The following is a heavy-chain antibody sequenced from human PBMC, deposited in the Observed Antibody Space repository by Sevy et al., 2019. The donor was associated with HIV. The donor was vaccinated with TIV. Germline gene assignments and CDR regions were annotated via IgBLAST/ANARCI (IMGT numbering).Heavy chain of an antibody. Sequence: SDPTLVNPTQTLTLTCTFSGFSLSTSGVGVGWIRQPPGKALEWLALIYWDDDKRYSPSLKSRLTITKDTSKNQVVLTMTNMDPVDTATYYCAREKLLWFGELLSHPMDVWGQGTTVTVSS. D-gene: IGHD3-10*01. CDR3: AREKLLWFGELLSHPMDV. J-gene: IGHJ6*02. CDR1: GFSLSTSGVG. V-gene: IGHV2-5*02. CDR2: IYWDDDK.